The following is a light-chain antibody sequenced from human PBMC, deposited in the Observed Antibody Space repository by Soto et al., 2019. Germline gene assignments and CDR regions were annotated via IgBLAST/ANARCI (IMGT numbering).Light chain of an antibody. Sequence: DIQMTQSPSTLSACVGDRVTTICRASQSISSWLAWYQQKAGKAPKLLISKASSLESGVPSRFSGSGSGTEFTLTISSLQPDDVATYYCQQYNSYWTFGQGTMV. CDR1: QSISSW. J-gene: IGKJ1*01. CDR2: KAS. CDR3: QQYNSYWT. V-gene: IGKV1-5*03.